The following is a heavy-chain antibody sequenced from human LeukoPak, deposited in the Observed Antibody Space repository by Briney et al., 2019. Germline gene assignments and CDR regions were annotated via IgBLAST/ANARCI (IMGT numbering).Heavy chain of an antibody. J-gene: IGHJ6*02. CDR3: ARVLLVWGSSNYYYGMDV. Sequence: GGSLRLSCAASGLIFHNYALVWIRRAPGKGPEWVSAILGGGGTFYADAVKGRFTISRDNSKNTLYLQMNSLRAEDTAVYYCARVLLVWGSSNYYYGMDVWGQGTTVTVSS. CDR1: GLIFHNYA. V-gene: IGHV3-23*01. CDR2: ILGGGGT. D-gene: IGHD3-16*01.